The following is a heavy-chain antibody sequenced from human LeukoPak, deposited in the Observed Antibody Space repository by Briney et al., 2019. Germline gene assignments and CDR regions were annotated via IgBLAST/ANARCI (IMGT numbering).Heavy chain of an antibody. J-gene: IGHJ4*02. D-gene: IGHD3-22*01. CDR1: GYTFTSYD. Sequence: VASVKVSCKASGYTFTSYDINWVRQATGQGLEWMGGIIPIFGTANYAQKFQGRVTITTDESTSTAYMELSSLRSEDTAVYYCARESNYYDSKGVDYWGQGTLVTVSS. V-gene: IGHV1-69*05. CDR3: ARESNYYDSKGVDY. CDR2: IIPIFGTA.